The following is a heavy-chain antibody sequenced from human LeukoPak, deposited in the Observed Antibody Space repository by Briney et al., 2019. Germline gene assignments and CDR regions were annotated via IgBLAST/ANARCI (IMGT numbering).Heavy chain of an antibody. V-gene: IGHV1-2*02. CDR3: ARGGYCSSTSCHYYYYYYMDV. Sequence: ASVKVSCKASGYTFTGYYMHWVRQAPGQGLEWMGWINPNSGGTNYAQKFQGRVIMTRDTSISTAYMELSRPRSDDTAVYYCARGGYCSSTSCHYYYYYYMDVWGKGTTVTVSS. D-gene: IGHD2-2*01. CDR1: GYTFTGYY. CDR2: INPNSGGT. J-gene: IGHJ6*03.